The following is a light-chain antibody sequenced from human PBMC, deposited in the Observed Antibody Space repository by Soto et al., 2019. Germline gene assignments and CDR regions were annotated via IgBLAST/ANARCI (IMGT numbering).Light chain of an antibody. V-gene: IGKV3-20*01. J-gene: IGKJ1*01. CDR1: QSVSSSY. CDR2: GAS. Sequence: EIVLTQSPGTLSLSPGERATLSCRASQSVSSSYLAWYQQKPGQAPRLLIYGASSRATGIPDRFSGSGSGTDFTLTINRLEPEDFAVYYCQQYGSSPTWTFCQGTKVEIK. CDR3: QQYGSSPTWT.